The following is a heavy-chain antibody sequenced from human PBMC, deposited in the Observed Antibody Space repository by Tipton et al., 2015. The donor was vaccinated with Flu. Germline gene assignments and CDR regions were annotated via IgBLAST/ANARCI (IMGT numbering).Heavy chain of an antibody. Sequence: TLSLTCTVSGGSITSGDFYWSWIRQPPGKGLEWIGYTHYSGSTSYNPSLKSRVTISLDKSKNQFSLKLSSVTAADTAVYYCARGGEGYCSDGICYGPARLFEFWGRGTLVTVSS. CDR1: GGSITSGDFY. D-gene: IGHD2-8*01. CDR3: ARGGEGYCSDGICYGPARLFEF. J-gene: IGHJ4*02. CDR2: THYSGST. V-gene: IGHV4-30-4*01.